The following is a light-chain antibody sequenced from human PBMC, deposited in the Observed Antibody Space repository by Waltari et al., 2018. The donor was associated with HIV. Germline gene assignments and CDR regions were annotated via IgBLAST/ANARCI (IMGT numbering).Light chain of an antibody. Sequence: DIQMTQSPSSVSASVGDSVNITCRPSQGISNWLGWYQQRPGKAPKLLIFGASSLQSGVPARFSGSGSGTHFTLSILSLQPEDYATYFCQQANSFPLTFGGGTRVEIK. J-gene: IGKJ4*01. CDR2: GAS. CDR1: QGISNW. V-gene: IGKV1-12*01. CDR3: QQANSFPLT.